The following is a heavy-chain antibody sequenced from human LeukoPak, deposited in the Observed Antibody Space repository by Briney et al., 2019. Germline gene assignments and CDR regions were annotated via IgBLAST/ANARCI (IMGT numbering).Heavy chain of an antibody. D-gene: IGHD4-17*01. CDR2: ISGSGGST. J-gene: IGHJ4*02. CDR3: AKAGGYGDYRDY. Sequence: GGSLRLSCAASGFTFSSYAMSWVRQAPGKGLEWVSAISGSGGSTYYADSVKGRFTIPRDNSKNTLYLQMNSLRAEDTAVYYCAKAGGYGDYRDYWGQGTLVTVSS. CDR1: GFTFSSYA. V-gene: IGHV3-23*01.